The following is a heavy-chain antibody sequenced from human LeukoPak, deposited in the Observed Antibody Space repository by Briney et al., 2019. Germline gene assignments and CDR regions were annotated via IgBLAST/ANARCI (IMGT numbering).Heavy chain of an antibody. Sequence: PSETLSLTCTVSGGSIRSSSYDWGWIRQPPGKGQEWIGIIYYSGSTYYNPSLKSRVTIAVDTSKNQISLKLRSVTAADTAVYYCARLPGFCSGGSCYDYWGQGTLVTVSS. CDR1: GGSIRSSSYD. J-gene: IGHJ4*02. CDR3: ARLPGFCSGGSCYDY. V-gene: IGHV4-39*01. D-gene: IGHD2-15*01. CDR2: IYYSGST.